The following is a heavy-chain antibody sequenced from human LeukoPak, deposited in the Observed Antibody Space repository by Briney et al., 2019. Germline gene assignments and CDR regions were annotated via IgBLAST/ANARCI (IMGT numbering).Heavy chain of an antibody. V-gene: IGHV3-30*03. CDR2: ISYDGSNK. CDR3: ARAGNPWTADSWFDP. CDR1: GLTFSSYG. D-gene: IGHD3/OR15-3a*01. J-gene: IGHJ5*02. Sequence: RGSLRLSCAASGLTFSSYGMHWVRQAPGKGLEWVAVISYDGSNKYYADSVKGRFTISRDNSKNTLYLQMNSLRAEDTAVYYCARAGNPWTADSWFDPWGQGTLVTVSS.